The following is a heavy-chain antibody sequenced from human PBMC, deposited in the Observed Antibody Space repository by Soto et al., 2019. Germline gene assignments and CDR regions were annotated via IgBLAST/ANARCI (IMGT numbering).Heavy chain of an antibody. CDR3: ARQYSSSLGGMAV. V-gene: IGHV5-10-1*01. CDR1: GYSFTSYW. D-gene: IGHD6-6*01. Sequence: PGESLKISCKGSGYSFTSYWISWVRQMPGKGLAWMGRIDPSHPYTNYSPSFQGHVTISADKSISTAYLQWSSLKASDTAMYYCARQYSSSLGGMAVWGQGTTVTVSS. CDR2: IDPSHPYT. J-gene: IGHJ6*02.